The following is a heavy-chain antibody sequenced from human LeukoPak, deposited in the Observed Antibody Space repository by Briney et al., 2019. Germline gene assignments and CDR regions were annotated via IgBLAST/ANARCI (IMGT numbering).Heavy chain of an antibody. CDR1: GFTFSTYA. Sequence: GGSLRLSCAASGFTFSTYAMSWVRQAPGKGLEWVAVIWYDGSNKYYADSVKGRFTISRDNSKNTLYLQMNSLRAEDTAVYYCAKDTGEYSYGYIDYWGQGTLVTVSS. V-gene: IGHV3-33*06. CDR3: AKDTGEYSYGYIDY. CDR2: IWYDGSNK. J-gene: IGHJ4*02. D-gene: IGHD5-18*01.